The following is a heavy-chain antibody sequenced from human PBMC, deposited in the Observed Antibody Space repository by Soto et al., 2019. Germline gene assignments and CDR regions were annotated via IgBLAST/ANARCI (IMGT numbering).Heavy chain of an antibody. J-gene: IGHJ6*02. CDR3: AKVGLRYSSGWYEEGYYGMDV. CDR1: GFTFSSYG. Sequence: PGGSLRLSCAASGFTFSSYGMHWVRQAPGKGLEWVAVISYDGSNKYYADSVKGRFTISRDNSKNTLYLQMNSLRAEDTAVYYCAKVGLRYSSGWYEEGYYGMDVWGQGTTVTVSS. D-gene: IGHD6-19*01. V-gene: IGHV3-30*18. CDR2: ISYDGSNK.